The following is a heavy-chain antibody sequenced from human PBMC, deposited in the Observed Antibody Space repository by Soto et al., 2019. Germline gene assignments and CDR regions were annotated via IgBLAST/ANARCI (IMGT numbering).Heavy chain of an antibody. J-gene: IGHJ3*02. CDR1: GFTFSSYA. Sequence: GGSLRLSCAASGFTFSSYAMSWVRQAPGKGLEWVSAISGSGGSTYYADSVKGRFTISRDNSKNTLYLQMNSLRAEDTAVYYCAKGLRYFDWPGDDAFDISGQSTMVTVSS. CDR3: AKGLRYFDWPGDDAFDI. D-gene: IGHD3-9*01. V-gene: IGHV3-23*01. CDR2: ISGSGGST.